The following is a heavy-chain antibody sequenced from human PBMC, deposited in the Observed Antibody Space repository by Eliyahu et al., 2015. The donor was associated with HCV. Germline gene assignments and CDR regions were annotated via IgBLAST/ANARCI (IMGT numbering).Heavy chain of an antibody. D-gene: IGHD2-15*01. CDR1: GFXXTXSX. Sequence: QMQLVQSGPELKKPGTSVKVSCKAPGFXXTXSXVQWVRQARGQRLEWXGWXVVGSGKTNNAQKFQERVTITRDMSTSTVYMEMSSLRSDDTAVYYCAADVGIGCSGGSCLFDQWGQGTLVTVSS. CDR3: AADVGIGCSGGSCLFDQ. V-gene: IGHV1-58*03. J-gene: IGHJ4*02. CDR2: XVVGSGKT.